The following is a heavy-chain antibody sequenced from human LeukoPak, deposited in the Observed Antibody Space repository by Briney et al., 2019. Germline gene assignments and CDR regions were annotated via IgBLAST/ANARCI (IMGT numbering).Heavy chain of an antibody. Sequence: GESLKISCRAPGYHFNTYWIGWVRPVPGKGLEGMGGIWPDESDTIYTPAYQGQVTISADTSISTAYLQWSSLTASDTALSYCARLRCLTSTCPKPGLYTGIDVWGQGTAVTVSS. CDR3: ARLRCLTSTCPKPGLYTGIDV. D-gene: IGHD3-16*01. CDR2: IWPDESDT. V-gene: IGHV5-51*01. CDR1: GYHFNTYW. J-gene: IGHJ6*02.